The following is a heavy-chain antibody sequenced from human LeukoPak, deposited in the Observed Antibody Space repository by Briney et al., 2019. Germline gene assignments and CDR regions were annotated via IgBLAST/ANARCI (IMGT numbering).Heavy chain of an antibody. CDR3: ARETGSAVGSTDFDY. J-gene: IGHJ4*02. Sequence: SGGALRLSCAASGFTFSSYGMHWVRQAPGKGLEWVAVIWYDGSNKYYADSVKGRFTISRDNSKNTLYLQMNSLRAEDTAVYYCARETGSAVGSTDFDYWGQGTLVTVSS. CDR1: GFTFSSYG. CDR2: IWYDGSNK. V-gene: IGHV3-30*19. D-gene: IGHD4-17*01.